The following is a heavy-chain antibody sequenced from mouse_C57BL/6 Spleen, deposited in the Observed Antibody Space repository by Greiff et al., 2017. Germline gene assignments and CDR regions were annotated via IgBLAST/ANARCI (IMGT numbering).Heavy chain of an antibody. CDR3: APHYYGSSAGFAY. V-gene: IGHV14-3*01. CDR2: IDPANGNT. D-gene: IGHD1-1*01. J-gene: IGHJ3*01. CDR1: GFNIKNTY. Sequence: VQLQQSVAELVRPGASVKLSCTASGFNIKNTYMHWVKQRPEQGLEWIGRIDPANGNTKCAPKFQGKATITADTSSNTAYLQLSSLTSEDTAIYYCAPHYYGSSAGFAYWGQGTLVTVSA.